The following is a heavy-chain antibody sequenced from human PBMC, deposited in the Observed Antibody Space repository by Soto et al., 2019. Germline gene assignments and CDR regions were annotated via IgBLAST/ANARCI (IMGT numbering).Heavy chain of an antibody. J-gene: IGHJ5*02. Sequence: QVQLQESGPGLVKASETLSLSCTVSGHSISADYWSWIRQPAGKRLEWIGRVDASGNTNYNPSLKSRVTMSVDTSKYQFFLKVRSVTAADTAMYFCARDVGGSVVPHWFDPWGQGALVTVSS. V-gene: IGHV4-4*07. CDR1: GHSISADY. D-gene: IGHD3-22*01. CDR2: VDASGNT. CDR3: ARDVGGSVVPHWFDP.